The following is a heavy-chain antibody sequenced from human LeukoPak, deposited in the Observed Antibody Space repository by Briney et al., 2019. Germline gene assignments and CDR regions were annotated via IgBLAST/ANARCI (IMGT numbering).Heavy chain of an antibody. CDR2: IWYDGSNK. V-gene: IGHV3-33*01. CDR3: ARAALGVRGPKY. CDR1: GFTFSSYG. J-gene: IGHJ4*02. Sequence: PGGSLRLSCAASGFTFSSYGMHWVRQAPGKGLEWVAVIWYDGSNKYYADSVKGRFTISRDNSKNTLYLQMNSLRAEDTAVYYCARAALGVRGPKYWGQGTLVTVSS. D-gene: IGHD3-10*01.